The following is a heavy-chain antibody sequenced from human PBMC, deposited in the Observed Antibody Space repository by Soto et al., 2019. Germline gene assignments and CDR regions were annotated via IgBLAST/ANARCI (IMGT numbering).Heavy chain of an antibody. CDR2: ISGSGVIT. J-gene: IGHJ4*02. CDR3: AKDMLENSSSQSFDY. V-gene: IGHV3-23*01. D-gene: IGHD6-6*01. CDR1: VFTFSSYG. Sequence: GGSLRLSCAASVFTFSSYGMSWVRQSPGKGLEWVSAISGSGVITYYADSVKGRFTISRDNSKNTLYLQMNSLRAEDTAVYYCAKDMLENSSSQSFDYWGQGTLVTVSS.